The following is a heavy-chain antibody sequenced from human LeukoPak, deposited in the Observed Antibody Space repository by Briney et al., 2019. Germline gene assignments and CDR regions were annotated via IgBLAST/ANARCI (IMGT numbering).Heavy chain of an antibody. V-gene: IGHV3-23*01. Sequence: PGGSLRLSCAASGFTFSSYAMSWVRQAPGKGLVWVSAISGSGGSTYYADSVKGRFTISRDNSKNTLYLQMNSLRAEDTAVYYCAKLGGYSSGWYDYWGQGTLVTVSS. D-gene: IGHD6-19*01. CDR2: ISGSGGST. CDR3: AKLGGYSSGWYDY. J-gene: IGHJ4*02. CDR1: GFTFSSYA.